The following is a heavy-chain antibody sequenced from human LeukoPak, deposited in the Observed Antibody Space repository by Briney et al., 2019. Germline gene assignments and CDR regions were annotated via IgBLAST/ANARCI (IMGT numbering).Heavy chain of an antibody. D-gene: IGHD6-19*01. V-gene: IGHV4-61*01. J-gene: IGHJ6*02. CDR1: GGSVSSGSYY. CDR3: ARGRPSIAVAGTGIYYYYGRAV. Sequence: SETLSLTCTVSGGSVSSGSYYWSWIRQPPGKGLEWIGDIYYSGSTNYNPSLKSRVTISVDTSKNQFSLKLSSVTAADTAVYYCARGRPSIAVAGTGIYYYYGRAVWGQGTTVTVSS. CDR2: IYYSGST.